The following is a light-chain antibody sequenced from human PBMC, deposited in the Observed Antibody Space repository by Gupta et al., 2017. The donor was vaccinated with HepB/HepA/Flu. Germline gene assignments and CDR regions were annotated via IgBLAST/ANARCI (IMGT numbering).Light chain of an antibody. V-gene: IGKV3-20*01. CDR1: QSITSNY. CDR3: QQEGNSPYT. CDR2: GAS. J-gene: IGKJ2*01. Sequence: EIVLTQSPGTLSLSPGERATLSCRASQSITSNYLAWYQQKPGQAPRLLIYGASSRATGIPHRFSGSGSGTDFTLTISRLEPEDFAVYYCQQEGNSPYTFGQGTKMEIK.